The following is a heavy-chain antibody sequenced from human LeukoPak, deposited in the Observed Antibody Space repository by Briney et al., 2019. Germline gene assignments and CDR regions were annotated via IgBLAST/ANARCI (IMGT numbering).Heavy chain of an antibody. J-gene: IGHJ5*02. D-gene: IGHD6-13*01. CDR3: ARDMPRYSSSWYANWFDP. CDR2: ISTYNGNT. CDR1: GGTFSSYA. Sequence: ASVKVSYKASGGTFSSYAISWVRQAPGQGLEWMGWISTYNGNTKYAQKLQGRVTMTTDTSTSTAYMELRSLRSDDTAVYFCARDMPRYSSSWYANWFDPWGQGTLVTVSS. V-gene: IGHV1-18*01.